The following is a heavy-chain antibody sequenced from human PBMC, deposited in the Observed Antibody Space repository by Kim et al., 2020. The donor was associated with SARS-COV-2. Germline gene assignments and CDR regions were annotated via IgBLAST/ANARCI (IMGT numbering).Heavy chain of an antibody. Sequence: TYNNPSLKRRVTISVDTSKNQFSLKLSSVTAADTAVYYCARGGVTTGFDYWGQGTLVTVSS. V-gene: IGHV4-31*02. J-gene: IGHJ4*02. D-gene: IGHD4-17*01. CDR2: T. CDR3: ARGGVTTGFDY.